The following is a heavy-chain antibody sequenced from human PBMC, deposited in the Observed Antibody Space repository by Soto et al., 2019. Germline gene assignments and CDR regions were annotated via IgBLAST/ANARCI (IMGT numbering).Heavy chain of an antibody. CDR1: GGSFSGYY. V-gene: IGHV4-34*01. J-gene: IGHJ3*02. CDR2: INHSGST. D-gene: IGHD5-12*01. Sequence: SETLSLTCAVYGGSFSGYYWSWIRQPPGKGLEWIGEINHSGSTNYNPSLKSRVTISVDTSKNQFSLKLSSVTAADTAVYYCAGRRGYSGYDFPQYAFDIWGQGTMVTVSS. CDR3: AGRRGYSGYDFPQYAFDI.